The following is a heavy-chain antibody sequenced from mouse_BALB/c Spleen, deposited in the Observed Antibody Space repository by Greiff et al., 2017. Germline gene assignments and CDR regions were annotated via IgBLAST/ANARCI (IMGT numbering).Heavy chain of an antibody. J-gene: IGHJ2*01. D-gene: IGHD2-10*02. CDR2: ISSGSSTI. CDR1: GFTFSSFG. V-gene: IGHV5-17*02. CDR3: ARSGYGNYGKDLYYFDY. Sequence: EVMLVESGGGLVQPGGSRKLSCAASGFTFSSFGMHWVRQAPEKGLEWVAYISSGSSTIYYADTVKGRFTISRDNPKNTLFLQMTSLRSEDTAMYYCARSGYGNYGKDLYYFDYWGQGTTLTVSS.